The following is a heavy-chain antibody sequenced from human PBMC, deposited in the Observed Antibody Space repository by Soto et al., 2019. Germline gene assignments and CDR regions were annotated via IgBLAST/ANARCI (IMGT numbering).Heavy chain of an antibody. V-gene: IGHV1-69*17. J-gene: IGHJ4*02. D-gene: IGHD3-16*01. CDR3: ARESLGAKGADH. CDR2: IIPIIGVT. Sequence: QVQLVQSGAEVKRPGSSVKVSCESSGDTFNSYVISWVRQAPGQGLEWMGGIIPIIGVTHYAQKFQGRVTMSALSSTGTAYMELTNLGFEGTAVYSCARESLGAKGADHWGQGTLVTVSS. CDR1: GDTFNSYV.